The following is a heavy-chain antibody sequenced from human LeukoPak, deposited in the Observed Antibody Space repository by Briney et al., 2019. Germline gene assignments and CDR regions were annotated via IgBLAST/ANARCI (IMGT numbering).Heavy chain of an antibody. CDR1: GFTFSSYG. D-gene: IGHD3-22*01. Sequence: GGSLRLSCAASGFTFSSYGMHWVRQAPGKGLEWVAFIRYDGSNKYYADSVKGRFTISRDNSKNTLHLQMNSLGAEDTAVYYCAKSPDRGGYYGYFDYWGQGTLVTVSS. CDR3: AKSPDRGGYYGYFDY. V-gene: IGHV3-30*02. J-gene: IGHJ4*02. CDR2: IRYDGSNK.